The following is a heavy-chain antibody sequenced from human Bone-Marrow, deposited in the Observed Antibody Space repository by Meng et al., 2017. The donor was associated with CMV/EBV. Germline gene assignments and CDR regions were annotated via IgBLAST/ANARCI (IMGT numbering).Heavy chain of an antibody. Sequence: SVKVSCKASGGTLSSYTISWVRQAPGQGLEWMGRIIPILGIANYAQKFQGRVTITADKSTSTAYMELSSLRSEDTAVYYCARVVITGTGEGLWLDYWGQGTLVTVSS. CDR3: ARVVITGTGEGLWLDY. D-gene: IGHD1-20*01. CDR2: IIPILGIA. J-gene: IGHJ4*02. CDR1: GGTLSSYT. V-gene: IGHV1-69*02.